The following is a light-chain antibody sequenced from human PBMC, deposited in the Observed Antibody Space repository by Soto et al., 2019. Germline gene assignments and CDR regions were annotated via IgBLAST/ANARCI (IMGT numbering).Light chain of an antibody. CDR1: SSNIGAGYD. CDR3: QSYDSSLSGSGV. V-gene: IGLV1-40*01. CDR2: GNS. Sequence: QSVLTQPPSVSGAPGQWVTISCAGSSSNIGAGYDVHWYQQLPGTAPKVLIYGNSNRPSGVPDRFSGSKSGTSASLAINGVQAEDEADYFCQSYDSSLSGSGVFGGGTKVTVL. J-gene: IGLJ3*02.